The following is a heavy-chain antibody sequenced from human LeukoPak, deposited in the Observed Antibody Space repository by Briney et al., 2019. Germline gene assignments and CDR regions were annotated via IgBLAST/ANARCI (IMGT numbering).Heavy chain of an antibody. Sequence: ASVKVSCKASGYTFTGYYMHWVRQAPGQGLEWMGWINPNSGGTNYAQKFQGRVTMTRDTSISTAYMELSRLRSDDTAVYYWASSVVPAANYFDYWGQGTLVTVSS. D-gene: IGHD2-2*01. V-gene: IGHV1-2*02. J-gene: IGHJ4*02. CDR1: GYTFTGYY. CDR2: INPNSGGT. CDR3: ASSVVPAANYFDY.